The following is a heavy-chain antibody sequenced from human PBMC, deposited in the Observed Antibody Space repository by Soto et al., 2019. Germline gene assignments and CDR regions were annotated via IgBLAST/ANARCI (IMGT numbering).Heavy chain of an antibody. D-gene: IGHD6-19*01. CDR3: ARDIGVAGP. V-gene: IGHV3-48*01. CDR2: ISSSSSII. J-gene: IGHJ4*02. CDR1: GFTFSSYS. Sequence: GGSLRLSCAASGFTFSSYSMNWVRQAPGKVLEWVSYISSSSSIIYYADSVKGRFTISRDNAKNSLDLQMNSLRAEDTAVYYCARDIGVAGPWGQGTLVTVSS.